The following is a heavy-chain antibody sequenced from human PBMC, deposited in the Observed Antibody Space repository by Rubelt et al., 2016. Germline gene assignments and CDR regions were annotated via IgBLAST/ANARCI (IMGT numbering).Heavy chain of an antibody. V-gene: IGHV1-58*01. CDR2: IVVGSGNT. D-gene: IGHD5-12*01. CDR3: AADSGYGPRMDV. CDR1: GFTFTRSA. J-gene: IGHJ6*02. Sequence: QLVQSGAEVKKPGASVKVSCKASGFTFTRSAVQWVRQARGQRLEWIGWIVVGSGNTKYAQKCQERVTITRDRSKSTAYMELSSLRSEDTAVYYCAADSGYGPRMDVWGQGTTVTVSS.